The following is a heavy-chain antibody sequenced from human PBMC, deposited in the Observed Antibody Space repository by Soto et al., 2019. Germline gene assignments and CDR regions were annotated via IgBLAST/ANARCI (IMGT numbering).Heavy chain of an antibody. V-gene: IGHV3-23*01. CDR3: ARLAFGSSRSFDI. CDR2: ISDSGDLT. J-gene: IGHJ3*02. D-gene: IGHD6-6*01. Sequence: VQLLESGGDLVHPGGSLRLSCAASGFAFSSHPMSWVRQAPERGLGWVSGISDSGDLTYNADSVKGRFTISRDNSENTLFLQMNSLRAEDTAVYYCARLAFGSSRSFDIWGQGTMVTVSS. CDR1: GFAFSSHP.